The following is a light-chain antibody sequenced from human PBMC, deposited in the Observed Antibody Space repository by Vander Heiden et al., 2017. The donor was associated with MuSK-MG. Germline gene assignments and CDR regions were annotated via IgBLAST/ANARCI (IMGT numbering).Light chain of an antibody. CDR2: GAF. V-gene: IGKV1-39*01. J-gene: IGKJ2*01. CDR3: QQSDSTPYT. CDR1: QSINIF. Sequence: DIQMTQSPSSLSASVGDRVTITCRASQSINIFLNWYQQKPGRAPKLLIYGAFSLQSGVPARFSGSGSGTDFTLTISSLQPEDFVTYFCQQSDSTPYTFGQGTKVEIK.